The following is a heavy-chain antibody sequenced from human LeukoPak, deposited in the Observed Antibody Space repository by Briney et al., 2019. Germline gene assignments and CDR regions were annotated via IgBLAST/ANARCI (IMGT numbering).Heavy chain of an antibody. J-gene: IGHJ4*02. CDR3: ALSVGATYYFHY. V-gene: IGHV3-48*01. Sequence: QSGGSLRLSCAASGFTFSSYSMNWVRQAPGKGLEWVSYISSSSSTIYYADSVKGRFTISRDNSKNALYLQMNSLRAEDTAVYYCALSVGATYYFHYWGQGTLLSVSS. CDR2: ISSSSSTI. D-gene: IGHD1-26*01. CDR1: GFTFSSYS.